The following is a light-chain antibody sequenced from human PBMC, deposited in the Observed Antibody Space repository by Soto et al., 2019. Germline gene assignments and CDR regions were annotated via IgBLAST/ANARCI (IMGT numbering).Light chain of an antibody. J-gene: IGKJ1*01. V-gene: IGKV3-15*01. CDR2: GAS. CDR1: QSISRN. CDR3: HQYENWPKT. Sequence: EIVITQSPPTLYVSPGERATLSCRASQSISRNLAWFQQKPGQAPSLLIFGASTRAAGVPARFSGSGSGTEFTLTISGXQSEDFAVYFCHQYENWPKTFGQGTKVDTK.